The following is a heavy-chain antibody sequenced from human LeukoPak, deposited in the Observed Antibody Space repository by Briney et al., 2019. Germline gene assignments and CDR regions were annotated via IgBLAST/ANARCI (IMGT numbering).Heavy chain of an antibody. J-gene: IGHJ4*02. CDR3: ARGRMYYYDSSGYYA. V-gene: IGHV4-34*01. D-gene: IGHD3-22*01. CDR1: GGSFSGYY. CDR2: INHSGST. Sequence: PSETLSLTCAVYGGSFSGYYWSWIRQPPGKGLEWIGEINHSGSTNYNPSLKSRVTISVDTSKNQISLKLSSVTAADTAVYYCARGRMYYYDSSGYYAWGQGTLVSV.